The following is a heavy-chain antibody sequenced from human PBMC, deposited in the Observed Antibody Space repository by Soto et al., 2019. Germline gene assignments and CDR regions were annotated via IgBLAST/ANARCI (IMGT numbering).Heavy chain of an antibody. Sequence: PGGSLRLSCAASGFTLTRHDMHWVRQVKGGGLEWVSYITSGGVTYYPGSVKGRFTISRERGKNSLYLQMNNVEAGDTAVYYRAKDGMSSSPYAFDMWGQGTVVTVSS. CDR1: GFTLTRHD. V-gene: IGHV3-13*01. CDR3: AKDGMSSSPYAFDM. J-gene: IGHJ3*02. CDR2: ITSGGVT. D-gene: IGHD6-19*01.